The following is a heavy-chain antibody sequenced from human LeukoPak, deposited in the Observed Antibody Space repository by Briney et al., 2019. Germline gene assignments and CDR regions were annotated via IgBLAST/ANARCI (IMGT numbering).Heavy chain of an antibody. CDR2: ISYSGTP. CDR3: ARVPYGSGTYYFDY. J-gene: IGHJ4*02. Sequence: WIRQPPGKSLEWIGYISYSGTPYYNPSLRGRVAISGDTSKNQFSLRLGSVTAADTAVYYCARVPYGSGTYYFDYWGQGILVTVSS. V-gene: IGHV4-30-4*08. D-gene: IGHD3-10*01.